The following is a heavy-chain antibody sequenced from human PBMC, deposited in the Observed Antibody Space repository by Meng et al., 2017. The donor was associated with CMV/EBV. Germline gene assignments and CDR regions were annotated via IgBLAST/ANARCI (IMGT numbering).Heavy chain of an antibody. J-gene: IGHJ5*02. Sequence: GESLKLSCAASGFTFSSYSMNWVRQAPGKGLEWVSSISSSSSYIYYADSVKGRFTISRDNAKNSLYLQMNSLRAEDTAVYYCARGPSSYSSSWYRWFDPWGQGTLVTVSS. CDR3: ARGPSSYSSSWYRWFDP. V-gene: IGHV3-21*01. CDR1: GFTFSSYS. CDR2: ISSSSSYI. D-gene: IGHD6-13*01.